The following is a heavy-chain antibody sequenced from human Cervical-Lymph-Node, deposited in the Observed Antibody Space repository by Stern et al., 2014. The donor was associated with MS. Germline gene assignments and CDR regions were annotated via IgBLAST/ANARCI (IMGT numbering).Heavy chain of an antibody. V-gene: IGHV4-39*01. J-gene: IGHJ4*02. D-gene: IGHD6-13*01. Sequence: QLQLQESGPGLVKPSETLSLTCIVSGDSISGSHYYWGWIRQPPGQGLEWIRSFYCTGSPYYSPSLKSQFTISVDTSKNPSSLNLPTVTAADTAVYYCAKHPRIATGGTPFDYWGQGTLVTVSS. CDR1: GDSISGSHYY. CDR2: FYCTGSP. CDR3: AKHPRIATGGTPFDY.